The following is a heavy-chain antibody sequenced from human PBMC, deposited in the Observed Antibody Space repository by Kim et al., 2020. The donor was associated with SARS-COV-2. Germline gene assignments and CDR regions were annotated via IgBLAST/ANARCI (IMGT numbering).Heavy chain of an antibody. J-gene: IGHJ4*01. CDR1: GFTFDKDA. CDR3: AKSEYSGTRPFI. Sequence: GGSLRLSCAASGFTFDKDAMSWVRQVPGKGLEWVSAISGSGSTTYYADSVKGRFSISRDNSKNMLYLQMSSLRAEDTAVYYCAKSEYSGTRPFIWGHGTLVTVSS. D-gene: IGHD1-7*01. CDR2: ISGSGSTT. V-gene: IGHV3-23*01.